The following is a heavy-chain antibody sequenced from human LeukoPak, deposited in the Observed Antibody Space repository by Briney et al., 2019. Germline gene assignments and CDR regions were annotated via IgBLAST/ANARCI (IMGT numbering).Heavy chain of an antibody. CDR3: GRGQVRGVISWFDP. J-gene: IGHJ5*02. CDR1: GYTFTGYY. V-gene: IGHV1-2*02. Sequence: GASVKVSCKASGYTFTGYYMHWVRQAPGQGLEWMGWINPNSGGTNYAQKFQGRVTMTRDTSISTAYMELSRLRSDDTAVYYCGRGQVRGVISWFDPWGQGTLVTVSS. CDR2: INPNSGGT. D-gene: IGHD3-10*01.